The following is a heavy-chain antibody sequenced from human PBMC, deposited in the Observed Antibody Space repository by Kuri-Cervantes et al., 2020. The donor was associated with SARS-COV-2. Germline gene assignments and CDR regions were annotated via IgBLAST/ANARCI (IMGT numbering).Heavy chain of an antibody. CDR2: ISGSGGST. CDR1: GFTFSSYA. CDR3: ANPTGHYYYGMDV. Sequence: GESLKISCAASGFTFSSYAMSWVRQAPGKGLEWVSAISGSGGSTYYADSVKGRFTISRDNSKNTLYLRMNSLRAEDTAVYYCANPTGHYYYGMDVWGQGTTVTVSS. J-gene: IGHJ6*02. V-gene: IGHV3-23*01.